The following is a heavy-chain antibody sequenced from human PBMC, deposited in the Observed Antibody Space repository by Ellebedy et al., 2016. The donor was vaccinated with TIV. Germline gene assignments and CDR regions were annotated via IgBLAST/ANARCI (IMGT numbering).Heavy chain of an antibody. D-gene: IGHD5-18*01. CDR2: ISAYNGNT. CDR3: ARNTPMAEYFDH. CDR1: GYTFTSYG. J-gene: IGHJ4*02. Sequence: AASVKVSCKASGYTFTSYGISWVRQAPGHGLEWMGWISAYNGNTNYAQKLQGRVTMTTDTSTSTAYMELRSLRSDDTAVYYCARNTPMAEYFDHWGQGTLVTVSS. V-gene: IGHV1-18*01.